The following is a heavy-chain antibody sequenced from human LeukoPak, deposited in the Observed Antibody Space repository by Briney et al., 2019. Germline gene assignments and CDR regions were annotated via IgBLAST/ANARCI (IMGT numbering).Heavy chain of an antibody. Sequence: SETLSLTCTVSGGSISSSSYYWGWIRQPPGKGLEWIGSIYYSGSTNYNPSLKSRVTISVDTSKNQFSLKLSSVTAADTAVYYCARGGSSHPPDWFDPWGQGTLVTVSS. V-gene: IGHV4-39*07. D-gene: IGHD6-13*01. CDR1: GGSISSSSYY. J-gene: IGHJ5*02. CDR2: IYYSGST. CDR3: ARGGSSHPPDWFDP.